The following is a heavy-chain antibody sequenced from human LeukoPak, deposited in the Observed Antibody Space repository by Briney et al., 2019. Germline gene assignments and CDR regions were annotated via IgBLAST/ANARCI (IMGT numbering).Heavy chain of an antibody. CDR3: ARSRDGYNGRSSGFDY. J-gene: IGHJ4*02. CDR1: GYTFTSYY. Sequence: GASVKVSCKASGYTFTSYYMHWVRQAPGQGLEWMGIINPSGGSTGYAQKFQGRVTMTRDTSTSTVYMELSSLRSEDTAVYYCARSRDGYNGRSSGFDYWGQGTLVTVSS. V-gene: IGHV1-46*01. D-gene: IGHD5-24*01. CDR2: INPSGGST.